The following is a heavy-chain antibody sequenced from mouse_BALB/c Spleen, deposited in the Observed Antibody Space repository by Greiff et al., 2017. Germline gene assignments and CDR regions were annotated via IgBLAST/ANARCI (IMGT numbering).Heavy chain of an antibody. J-gene: IGHJ4*01. D-gene: IGHD2-10*02. CDR1: GFTFRDYY. CDR2: ISDGGSYT. Sequence: EVKLQESGGGLVKPGGSLKLSCAASGFTFRDYYMYWVRQTPEKRLEWVATISDGGSYTYYPDSVKGRFTISRDNAKNNLYLQMSSLKSEDTAMYYCARDSMGTGPIYAMDYWGQGTSGTVSS. CDR3: ARDSMGTGPIYAMDY. V-gene: IGHV5-4*02.